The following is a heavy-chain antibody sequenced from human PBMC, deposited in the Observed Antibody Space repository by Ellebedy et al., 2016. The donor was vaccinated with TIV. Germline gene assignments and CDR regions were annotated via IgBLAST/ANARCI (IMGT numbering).Heavy chain of an antibody. CDR3: ARDYGLYDSSGYWSGY. CDR2: ISAYNGNT. CDR1: GYSFTSYG. D-gene: IGHD3-22*01. J-gene: IGHJ4*02. Sequence: GESLKISCKGSGYSFTSYGISWVRQAPGQGLEWMGWISAYNGNTNYAQKLQGRVTMTTDTSTSTAYMELRSLRSDDTAVYYCARDYGLYDSSGYWSGYWGQGTLVTVSS. V-gene: IGHV1-18*01.